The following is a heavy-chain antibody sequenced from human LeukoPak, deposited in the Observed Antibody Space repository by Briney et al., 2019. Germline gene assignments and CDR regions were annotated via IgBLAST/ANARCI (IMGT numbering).Heavy chain of an antibody. Sequence: GASVKVSCKVSGYTLTELSMHWVRQAPGKGLEWMGGFDPEDGETIYAQKFQGRVTMTEDTSTDTAYMELSSLRSEDTAVYYCATLINSLDWFDPWGQGTPVTVSS. D-gene: IGHD5-18*01. CDR3: ATLINSLDWFDP. CDR2: FDPEDGET. V-gene: IGHV1-24*01. J-gene: IGHJ5*02. CDR1: GYTLTELS.